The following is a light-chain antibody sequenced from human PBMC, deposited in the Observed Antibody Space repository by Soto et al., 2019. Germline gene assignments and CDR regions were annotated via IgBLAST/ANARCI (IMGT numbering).Light chain of an antibody. Sequence: EIVLTQSPATLSLSPGERASLSCRASQSLASAYLAWYQQKPGQAPRLLIYGASTRAAGIPDRFRGSGSGTDFTLTISRLEPEDFAVYYCQRYGITLWTFGQGTKV. CDR2: GAS. CDR1: QSLASAY. CDR3: QRYGITLWT. V-gene: IGKV3-20*01. J-gene: IGKJ1*01.